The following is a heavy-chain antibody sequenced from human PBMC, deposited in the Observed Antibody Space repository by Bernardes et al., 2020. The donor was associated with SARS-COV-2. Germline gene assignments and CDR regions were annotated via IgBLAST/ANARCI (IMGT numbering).Heavy chain of an antibody. CDR3: ARDYWYSSGWGFGMDV. Sequence: GSLRLSCAASGFTFSSYDMHWVRQATGKGLEWVSAIGTAGDTYYPGSVKGRFTISRDNAKNTLYLQMNSLRAEDTAVYYCARDYWYSSGWGFGMDVWGQGTTVTVSS. D-gene: IGHD6-19*01. CDR2: IGTAGDT. CDR1: GFTFSSYD. J-gene: IGHJ6*02. V-gene: IGHV3-13*04.